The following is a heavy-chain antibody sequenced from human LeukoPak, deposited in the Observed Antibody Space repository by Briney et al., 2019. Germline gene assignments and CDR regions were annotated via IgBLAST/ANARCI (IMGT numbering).Heavy chain of an antibody. CDR2: ISSSSSYI. D-gene: IGHD3-3*01. CDR1: GFTFSSYS. CDR3: ARDRNTIFGVAYFDY. V-gene: IGHV3-21*01. J-gene: IGHJ4*02. Sequence: GGSLRLSCAASGFTFSSYSMNWVRQAPGKGLEWVSSISSSSSYIYYADSVKGRFTISRGNAKNSLYLQMNSLRAEDTAVYYCARDRNTIFGVAYFDYWGQGTLVTVSS.